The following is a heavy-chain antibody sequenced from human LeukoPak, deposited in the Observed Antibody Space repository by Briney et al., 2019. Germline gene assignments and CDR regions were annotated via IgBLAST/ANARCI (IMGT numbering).Heavy chain of an antibody. CDR1: GYTFTGYY. CDR2: INPNSGGT. Sequence: ASVKVSCKASGYTFTGYYMHWVRQAPGQGLEWMGWINPNSGGTNYAQKFQGRVTMTRDTSISTAYMELRSLRSDDTAVYYCARDRAAVAAKDYWGQGTLVTVSS. D-gene: IGHD6-19*01. J-gene: IGHJ4*02. CDR3: ARDRAAVAAKDY. V-gene: IGHV1-2*02.